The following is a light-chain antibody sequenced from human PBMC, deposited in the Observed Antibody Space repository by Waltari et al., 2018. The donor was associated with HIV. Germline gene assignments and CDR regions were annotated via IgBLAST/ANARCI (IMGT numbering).Light chain of an antibody. CDR2: DDS. J-gene: IGLJ2*01. V-gene: IGLV3-21*02. CDR1: NIAGRK. CDR3: QVWDESNEQVV. Sequence: YVLTQPPSVSVAPGQTARITCGGDNIAGRKVHWYQRRPGQAPALVVFDDSDRPSGIPERFSGSISGNTATLIISRVEDGDEADYYCQVWDESNEQVVFGGETRLTVL.